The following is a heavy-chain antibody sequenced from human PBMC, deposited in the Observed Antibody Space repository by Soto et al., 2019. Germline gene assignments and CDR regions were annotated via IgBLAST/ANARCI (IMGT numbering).Heavy chain of an antibody. CDR1: GGSISGYY. V-gene: IGHV4-59*01. CDR2: IYYGGST. J-gene: IGHJ6*02. Sequence: SETLSLTCTVSGGSISGYYWSWIRQPPGKGLEWIGYIYYGGSTNYNPSLKSRVTISVDTSKNQFSLKLSSVTAADTAVYYCARTIFGGDVWGQGTTVTVSS. D-gene: IGHD3-3*01. CDR3: ARTIFGGDV.